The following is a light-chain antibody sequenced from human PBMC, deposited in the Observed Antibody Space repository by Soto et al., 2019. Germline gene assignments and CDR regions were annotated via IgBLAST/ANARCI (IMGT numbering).Light chain of an antibody. CDR3: QVRDVWPS. J-gene: IGKJ1*01. CDR2: DAS. CDR1: QSVSTS. V-gene: IGKV3-11*01. Sequence: XVLTQSPVTLALSPGERAVLSCRASQSVSTSLAWYQHKPGQAPRLFIYDASKRAPGIPARFSGSGSGTDFTLTISSLEPEDIAVYYCQVRDVWPSFGQGTKVDIK.